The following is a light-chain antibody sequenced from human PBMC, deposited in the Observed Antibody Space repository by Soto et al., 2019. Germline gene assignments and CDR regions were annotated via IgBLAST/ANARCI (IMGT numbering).Light chain of an antibody. J-gene: IGLJ3*02. CDR1: SGHSTYI. V-gene: IGLV4-60*02. CDR2: LDRSGSY. Sequence: QLVLTQSSSASASLGSSVKLTCILSSGHSTYIIAWHQQQPGKAPRFLMTLDRSGSYNRGSGVPDRFSGSSSGADRYLTIYTLQFEDEGDYYCETWYSNTHKVFGGGTKLTVL. CDR3: ETWYSNTHKV.